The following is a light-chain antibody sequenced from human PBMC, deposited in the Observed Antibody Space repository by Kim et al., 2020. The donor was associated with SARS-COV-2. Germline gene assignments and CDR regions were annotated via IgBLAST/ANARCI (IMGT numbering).Light chain of an antibody. CDR2: DAY. V-gene: IGKV3-11*01. J-gene: IGKJ2*01. Sequence: SLAPGERANLSCRASHSVSSFLAWYQQRPGQAPRLLLFDAYNRPTGIPARFRGSGSGADFTLTITRQEPEDFAVYYCQQRSSWPRTFGQGTKLEI. CDR1: HSVSSF. CDR3: QQRSSWPRT.